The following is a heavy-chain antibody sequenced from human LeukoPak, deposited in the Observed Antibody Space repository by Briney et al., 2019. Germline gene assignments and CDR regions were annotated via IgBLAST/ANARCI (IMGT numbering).Heavy chain of an antibody. CDR2: IDSDGSSA. CDR3: ARAALEQLNDY. V-gene: IGHV3-74*01. Sequence: GGSLRLSCAPSGFSFSNYWMHWVRQVPGKGPVWVSRIDSDGSSATYADSVKGRFTISRDNAKNTLYLQMNSLRAEDTAVYYCARAALEQLNDYWGQGTLVTVSS. J-gene: IGHJ4*02. CDR1: GFSFSNYW. D-gene: IGHD6-6*01.